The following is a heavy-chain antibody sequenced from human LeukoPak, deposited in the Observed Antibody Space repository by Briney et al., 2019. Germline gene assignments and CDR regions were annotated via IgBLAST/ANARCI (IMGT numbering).Heavy chain of an antibody. Sequence: GGSLRLSCAASGFTVSSSYMTWVRQAPGKGLEWVSAISGSGGSTYYADSVKGRFTISRDNSKNTLYLQMNSLRAEDTAVYYCAKLGTSYWHYFDYWGQGTLVTVSS. J-gene: IGHJ4*02. CDR1: GFTVSSSY. D-gene: IGHD1-26*01. CDR2: ISGSGGST. V-gene: IGHV3-23*01. CDR3: AKLGTSYWHYFDY.